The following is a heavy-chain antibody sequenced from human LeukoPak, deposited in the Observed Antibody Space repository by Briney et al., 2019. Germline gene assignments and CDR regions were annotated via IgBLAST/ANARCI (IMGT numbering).Heavy chain of an antibody. Sequence: GGSLRLSCAAPGFTFDDYAIHLVRQAPGKGLGWVFFMSGDGRSTKYADSVKGRFTISRDNSIHSVYLQMNSLRTEDTALYYCAKGIAVAGYYFDYWGHGTLVTVSS. CDR1: GFTFDDYA. D-gene: IGHD6-19*01. CDR2: MSGDGRST. J-gene: IGHJ4*01. V-gene: IGHV3-43*02. CDR3: AKGIAVAGYYFDY.